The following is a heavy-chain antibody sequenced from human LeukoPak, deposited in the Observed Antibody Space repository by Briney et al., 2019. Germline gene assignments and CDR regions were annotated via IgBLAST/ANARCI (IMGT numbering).Heavy chain of an antibody. CDR1: GGSFSGYY. Sequence: KPSETLSLTCAVYGGSFSGYYWSWIRQPPGKGLEWIGEINHSGSTNYNPSLKSRVTISVDTSKNQFSLKLSSVTAADTAVYYCARRKRAYVGATLYYFDYWGQGTLVTVSS. V-gene: IGHV4-34*01. CDR3: ARRKRAYVGATLYYFDY. D-gene: IGHD1-26*01. J-gene: IGHJ4*02. CDR2: INHSGST.